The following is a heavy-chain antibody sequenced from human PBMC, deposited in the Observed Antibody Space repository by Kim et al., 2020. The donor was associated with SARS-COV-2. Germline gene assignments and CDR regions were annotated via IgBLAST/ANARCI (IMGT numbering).Heavy chain of an antibody. V-gene: IGHV3-11*05. J-gene: IGHJ4*02. CDR3: AREMEFRVVRGVRDY. D-gene: IGHD3-10*01. Sequence: DSVKGRFTISRDNAQTSLYQQMNSRRAEDTAVYYCAREMEFRVVRGVRDYWGQGPLVTVSS.